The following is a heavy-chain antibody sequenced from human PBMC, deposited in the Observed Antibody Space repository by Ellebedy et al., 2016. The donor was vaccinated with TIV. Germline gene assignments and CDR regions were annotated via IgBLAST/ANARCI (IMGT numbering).Heavy chain of an antibody. Sequence: AASVKVSCKTSGYTFTKYPMHWVRQAPGQRLEWMGWINSANGNTEYSQKFQDRVTITSDTSASTGYMELSSLRAEDPAVYFCARDPKPGLAAGGDFWGQGTLVSVSS. CDR2: INSANGNT. V-gene: IGHV1-3*04. D-gene: IGHD6-13*01. J-gene: IGHJ4*02. CDR3: ARDPKPGLAAGGDF. CDR1: GYTFTKYP.